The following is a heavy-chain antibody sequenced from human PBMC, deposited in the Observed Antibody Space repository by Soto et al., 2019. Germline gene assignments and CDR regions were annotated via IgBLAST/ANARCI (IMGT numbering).Heavy chain of an antibody. Sequence: PSETLSLTCTVSGGSISSSSYYWGWIRQPPGKGLEWIGSIYYSGSTYYNPSLKSRVTISVDTSKNQFSLKLSSVTAADTAVYYCARFERYSSSLFDPWGQGTLVTVSS. CDR1: GGSISSSSYY. CDR2: IYYSGST. V-gene: IGHV4-39*01. J-gene: IGHJ5*02. D-gene: IGHD6-13*01. CDR3: ARFERYSSSLFDP.